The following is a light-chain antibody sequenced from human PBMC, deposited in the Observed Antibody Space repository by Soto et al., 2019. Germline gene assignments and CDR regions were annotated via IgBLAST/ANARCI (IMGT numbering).Light chain of an antibody. J-gene: IGKJ1*01. CDR2: AAS. CDR3: QQSYSTPWT. V-gene: IGKV1-39*01. Sequence: EIQMTQSSSSLSASVGDRVTITCRASQSISSYLNWYQQKPGKAPKLLIYAASSLQSGVPSRFSGSGSGTDFTLTISSLQPEDFATYYCQQSYSTPWTFGQGTKV. CDR1: QSISSY.